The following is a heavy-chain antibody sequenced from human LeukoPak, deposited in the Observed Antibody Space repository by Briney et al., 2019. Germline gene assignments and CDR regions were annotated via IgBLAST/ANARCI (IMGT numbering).Heavy chain of an antibody. V-gene: IGHV4-30-4*08. Sequence: SQTLSLTCTVSGGSISSGDYYWSWIRQPPGKGLEWIGYIYYSGSTYYNPSLKSRVTISADTSKNQFSLKLSSVTAADTAVYYCAREVVEYQLLNLFDYWGQGTLVTVSS. D-gene: IGHD2-2*01. J-gene: IGHJ4*02. CDR2: IYYSGST. CDR3: AREVVEYQLLNLFDY. CDR1: GGSISSGDYY.